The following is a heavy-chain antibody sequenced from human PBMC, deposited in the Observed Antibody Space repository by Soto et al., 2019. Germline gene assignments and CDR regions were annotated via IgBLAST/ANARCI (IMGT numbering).Heavy chain of an antibody. Sequence: GGSLRLSCAASGFTFSDYEMNWVRQAPGKGLEWVSYISSSGGTIYHADSVKGRFTISRHNAKRSLYLQMNSLRAEDTAIYYCARYCSSFSCYGYGMDVWGQGTTVTVSS. J-gene: IGHJ6*02. V-gene: IGHV3-48*03. CDR2: ISSSGGTI. CDR1: GFTFSDYE. D-gene: IGHD2-2*01. CDR3: ARYCSSFSCYGYGMDV.